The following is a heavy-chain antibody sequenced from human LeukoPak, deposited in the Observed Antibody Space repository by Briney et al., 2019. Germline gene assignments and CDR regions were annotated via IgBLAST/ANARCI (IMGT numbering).Heavy chain of an antibody. CDR1: GFTFTDYW. CDR3: ARLRGDSYSHYYYYYMDV. V-gene: IGHV3-21*01. Sequence: GGSLRLSCAASGFTFTDYWMSWVRQAPGKGLEWVSSISSSSSYIYYADSVKGRFTISRDNAKNSLYLQMNSLRAEDTAVYYCARLRGDSYSHYYYYYMDVWGKGTTVTVSS. CDR2: ISSSSSYI. J-gene: IGHJ6*03. D-gene: IGHD2-15*01.